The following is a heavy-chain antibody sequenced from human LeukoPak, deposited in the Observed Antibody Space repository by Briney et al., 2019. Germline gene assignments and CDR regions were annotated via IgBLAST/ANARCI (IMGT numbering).Heavy chain of an antibody. V-gene: IGHV1-18*01. J-gene: IGHJ4*02. Sequence: ASVKVSCKASGYTFTSYDINWVRQATGQGLEWMGWISAYNGNTNYAQKLQGRVTMTTDTSTSTAYMELRSLRSDDTAVYYCARADMTTGDDYWGQGTLVTVSS. CDR3: ARADMTTGDDY. CDR1: GYTFTSYD. CDR2: ISAYNGNT. D-gene: IGHD3-9*01.